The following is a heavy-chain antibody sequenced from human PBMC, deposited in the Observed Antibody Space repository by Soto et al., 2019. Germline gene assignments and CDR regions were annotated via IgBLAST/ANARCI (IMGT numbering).Heavy chain of an antibody. CDR2: IYSAGTT. Sequence: QVQLQESGPGLVKPSETLSLTCTVSGASISGYYWTWIRQPPGKGLEWIGYIYSAGTTTYNPSLESRVTMSVDTSKNQFSRKLRSVTAADTAVYYCARGAGHEWGQGTLVTVSS. V-gene: IGHV4-59*01. J-gene: IGHJ4*02. CDR3: ARGAGHE. CDR1: GASISGYY.